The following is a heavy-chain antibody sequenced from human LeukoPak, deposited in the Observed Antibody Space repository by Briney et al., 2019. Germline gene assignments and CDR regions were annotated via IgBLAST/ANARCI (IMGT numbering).Heavy chain of an antibody. CDR2: VYYSGIT. D-gene: IGHD2-15*01. J-gene: IGHJ2*01. V-gene: IGHV4-39*07. Sequence: PSETLSLTRTLSGGSIINGGSYWGWIRHSPGKALEWIGSVYYSGITYYNPSIKSRVTISVNTSKNQFSLTLRSVTAADTAVYFCSRRDCSHSDCFDWSFDLWGRGTLLTVSP. CDR1: GGSIINGGSY. CDR3: SRRDCSHSDCFDWSFDL.